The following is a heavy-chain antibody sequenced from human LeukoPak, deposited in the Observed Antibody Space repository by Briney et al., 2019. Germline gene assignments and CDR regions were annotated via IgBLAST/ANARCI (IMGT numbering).Heavy chain of an antibody. CDR1: GFTFTSYY. J-gene: IGHJ5*02. D-gene: IGHD2-8*01. CDR2: INPSGGST. CDR3: ARERVMSRNWFDP. Sequence: GGSLRLSCAASGFTFTSYYMHWVRQAPGQGLEWMGIINPSGGSTSYAQKFQGRVTMTRDTSTSTVYMELSSLRSEDTAVYYCARERVMSRNWFDPWGQGTLVTVSS. V-gene: IGHV1-46*01.